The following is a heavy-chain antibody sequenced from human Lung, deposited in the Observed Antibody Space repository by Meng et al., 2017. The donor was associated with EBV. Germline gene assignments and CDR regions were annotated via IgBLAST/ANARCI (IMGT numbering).Heavy chain of an antibody. D-gene: IGHD3-10*01. CDR3: ARRRGGSGRDC. V-gene: IGHV4-39*01. J-gene: IGHJ4*02. Sequence: QLQLQESGPGLVKPSETLSPTCTVSGGSISSNGYYWDWVRQPPGKGLEWIGAIYHSGSTSYNPSLQSRVTMFVDTSKNQFSLMLTSVTATDTAVYYCARRRGGSGRDCWGQGTLVTASS. CDR1: GGSISSNGYY. CDR2: IYHSGST.